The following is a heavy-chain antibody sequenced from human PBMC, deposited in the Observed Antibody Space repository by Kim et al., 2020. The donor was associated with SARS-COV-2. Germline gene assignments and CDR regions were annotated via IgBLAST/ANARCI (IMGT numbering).Heavy chain of an antibody. Sequence: GGSLRLSCAASGFTFSSYGMHWVRQAPGKGLEWVAVISYDGSNKYYADSVKGRFTISRDNSKNTLYLQMNSLRAEDTAVYYCAKDRDYVWGSYRYWNGMDVWGQGTTVTVSS. CDR2: ISYDGSNK. V-gene: IGHV3-30*18. D-gene: IGHD3-16*02. J-gene: IGHJ6*02. CDR1: GFTFSSYG. CDR3: AKDRDYVWGSYRYWNGMDV.